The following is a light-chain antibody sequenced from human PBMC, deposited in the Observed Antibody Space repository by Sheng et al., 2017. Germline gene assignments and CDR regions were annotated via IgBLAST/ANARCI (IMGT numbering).Light chain of an antibody. CDR3: QQYSSTSGS. CDR2: DAS. CDR1: QSVTRY. V-gene: IGKV3-11*01. J-gene: IGKJ2*03. Sequence: EIVLTQSPATLSLSPGERATLSCRASQSVTRYLAWYQQKRGQAPRLLIYDASNRATGIPARFSGSGSGTDFTLTISRLEPEDFAVYYCQQYSSTSGSFGQGTKLEIK.